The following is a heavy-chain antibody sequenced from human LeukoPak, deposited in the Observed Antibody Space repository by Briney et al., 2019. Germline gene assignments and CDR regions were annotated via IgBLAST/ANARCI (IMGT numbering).Heavy chain of an antibody. V-gene: IGHV4-34*01. Sequence: SETLSLTCAVYGGSFSGYYWSWIRQPPGKGLEWIGEINHSGSTNYNPSLKSRVTISVDTSKNQFSLKLSSVTAADTAVYYCARCLSRSRTYYYDSSGYYGYWGQGTLVTVSS. CDR2: INHSGST. J-gene: IGHJ4*02. D-gene: IGHD3-22*01. CDR1: GGSFSGYY. CDR3: ARCLSRSRTYYYDSSGYYGY.